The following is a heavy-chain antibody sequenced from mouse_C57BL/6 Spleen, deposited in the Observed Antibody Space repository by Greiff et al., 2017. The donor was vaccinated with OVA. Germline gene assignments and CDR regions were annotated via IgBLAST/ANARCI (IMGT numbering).Heavy chain of an antibody. Sequence: QVQLQQSGAELMKPGASVKLSCKATGYTFTGYWIEWVKQRPGHGLEWIGAILPGSGSTNSNAKFKGKATFTADTSSNTAYMQLSSLTTEDSAIYDCARGRASYYSNYVDYWGQGTTLTVSS. D-gene: IGHD2-5*01. CDR1: GYTFTGYW. V-gene: IGHV1-9*01. J-gene: IGHJ2*01. CDR2: ILPGSGST. CDR3: ARGRASYYSNYVDY.